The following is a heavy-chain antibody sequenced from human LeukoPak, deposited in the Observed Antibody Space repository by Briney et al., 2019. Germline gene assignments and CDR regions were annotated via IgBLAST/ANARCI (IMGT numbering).Heavy chain of an antibody. D-gene: IGHD4-11*01. V-gene: IGHV1-2*02. CDR3: ARDSDHDSKSP. Sequence: SVKVSCKASGYTFIAYYMHWVRQAPGQGLEWMGWINPNTGGTNYAQKFQGRVTMTRDTSISTAYMELSRLRSDDTAVYYCARDSDHDSKSPWGQGTLVAVSS. CDR1: GYTFIAYY. CDR2: INPNTGGT. J-gene: IGHJ5*02.